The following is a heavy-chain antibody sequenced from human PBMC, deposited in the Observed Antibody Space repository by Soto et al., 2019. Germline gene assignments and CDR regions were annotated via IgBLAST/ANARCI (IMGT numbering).Heavy chain of an antibody. CDR3: ARDLRRIAARPDLPPRSYYYYYYGMDV. CDR2: IIPIFGTA. D-gene: IGHD6-6*01. CDR1: GGTFSSYA. J-gene: IGHJ6*02. Sequence: VASVKVSCKASGGTFSSYAISWVRQAPGQGLEWMGGIIPIFGTANYAQKFQGRVTITADESTSTAYMELSSLRSEDTAVYYCARDLRRIAARPDLPPRSYYYYYYGMDVWGQGTTVTVSS. V-gene: IGHV1-69*13.